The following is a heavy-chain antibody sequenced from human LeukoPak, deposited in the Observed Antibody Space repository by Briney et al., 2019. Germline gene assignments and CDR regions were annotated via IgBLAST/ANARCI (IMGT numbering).Heavy chain of an antibody. CDR3: VRHLSAGRPAFGI. Sequence: SETLPLTCTVSGGSINSYYWSWIRQPPGKGLEWIGYIYYSGSTNYNPSLKSRVTISVDTSNNKFSLKLTSLTAADTAVYYCVRHLSAGRPAFGIWGQGTMVTVSS. CDR2: IYYSGST. D-gene: IGHD2-15*01. V-gene: IGHV4-59*08. J-gene: IGHJ3*02. CDR1: GGSINSYY.